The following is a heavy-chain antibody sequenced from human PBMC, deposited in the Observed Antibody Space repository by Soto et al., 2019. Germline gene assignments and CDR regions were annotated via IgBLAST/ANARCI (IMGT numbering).Heavy chain of an antibody. J-gene: IGHJ6*02. CDR2: IIPIFCTA. V-gene: IGHV1-69*01. Sequence: QVQLVQSGAEVKKPGSSVKVSCKASGGTFSSYAISWVRQAPGQGLEWMGGIIPIFCTANYAQKFQGRVTITAHESTSTAYMEMSSLRSEDTAVYYCARSEYSSSHAGCPYCYDDGMDLWGQGTTVTVSS. D-gene: IGHD6-6*01. CDR3: ARSEYSSSHAGCPYCYDDGMDL. CDR1: GGTFSSYA.